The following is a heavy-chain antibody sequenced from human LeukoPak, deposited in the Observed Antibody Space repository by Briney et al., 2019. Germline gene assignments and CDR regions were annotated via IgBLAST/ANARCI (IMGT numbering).Heavy chain of an antibody. J-gene: IGHJ5*02. CDR3: AKVAATGNWFDP. CDR1: GASISSGVYY. D-gene: IGHD2-15*01. V-gene: IGHV4-31*03. Sequence: SQTLSHTCSVSGASISSGVYYWSWIRQYPGKGLEWIGYIYYTGITHYNPSLKSRITISVDTSKNQFSLNLISVTAADTAVYYCAKVAATGNWFDPWGQGTLVTVSS. CDR2: IYYTGIT.